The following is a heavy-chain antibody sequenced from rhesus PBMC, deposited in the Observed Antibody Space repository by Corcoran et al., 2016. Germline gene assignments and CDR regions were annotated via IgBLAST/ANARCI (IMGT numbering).Heavy chain of an antibody. CDR2: VDPEDGEA. V-gene: IGHV1-111*02. D-gene: IGHD6-25*01. CDR3: AKGVRQLENLYY. J-gene: IGHJ4*01. Sequence: EVQLVQSGAEVKKPGASVKISCKASGYTFTDYYLHWVRQAPGKGLEWMGRVDPEDGEAIHAHKFQDRVTITADTSTDTAYMELSSLRSEDTAVYYCAKGVRQLENLYYWGQGVLVTVSS. CDR1: GYTFTDYY.